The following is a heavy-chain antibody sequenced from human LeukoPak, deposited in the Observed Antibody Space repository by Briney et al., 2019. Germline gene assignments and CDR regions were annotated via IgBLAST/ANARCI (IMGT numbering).Heavy chain of an antibody. V-gene: IGHV3-7*01. CDR1: GFTFSGTW. CDR3: ARLFGGVTTFDY. Sequence: GGSLRLSCAASGFTFSGTWMSWVRQAPGKGLEWVANIDQDGTPSRYVNSVKGRFTISRDNAKNSLYLQMISLSAEDTAVYYCARLFGGVTTFDYWGQGILVTVSS. J-gene: IGHJ4*02. CDR2: IDQDGTPS. D-gene: IGHD4-17*01.